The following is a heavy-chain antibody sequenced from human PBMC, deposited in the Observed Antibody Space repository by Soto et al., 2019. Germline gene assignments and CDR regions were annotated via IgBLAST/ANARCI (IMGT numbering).Heavy chain of an antibody. Sequence: ASVKVSCKVSGYTLTELSMHWVRQAPGKGLEWMGGFDPEDGETIYAQKFQGRVTMTEDTSTDTAYMELSSLRSEDTAVYYFATDRSGSYYFDYWGQGTQVTVSS. D-gene: IGHD1-26*01. CDR2: FDPEDGET. CDR1: GYTLTELS. V-gene: IGHV1-24*01. CDR3: ATDRSGSYYFDY. J-gene: IGHJ4*02.